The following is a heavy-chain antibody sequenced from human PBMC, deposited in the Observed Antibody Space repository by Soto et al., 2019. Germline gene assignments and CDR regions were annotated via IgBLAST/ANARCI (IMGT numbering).Heavy chain of an antibody. CDR2: ISYDGSNE. Sequence: VGSLRLSCAASGFTFGSYGMHWVRQAPGKGLEWVGHISYDGSNEYYADSVKGRFTISRDNSKNTLYLQMNSLRAEDTALYFCAKDRSWNDALYYFDYWGQGTLVTVSS. J-gene: IGHJ4*02. D-gene: IGHD1-1*01. V-gene: IGHV3-30*18. CDR3: AKDRSWNDALYYFDY. CDR1: GFTFGSYG.